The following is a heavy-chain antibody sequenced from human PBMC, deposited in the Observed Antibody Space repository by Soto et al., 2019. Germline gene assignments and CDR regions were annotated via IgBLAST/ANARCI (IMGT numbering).Heavy chain of an antibody. V-gene: IGHV1-46*01. J-gene: IGHJ6*02. CDR1: GYTFTSYY. Sequence: ASVKGSCKASGYTFTSYYMHWVRQTHGQGLEWMGIINPSGGSTSYAQKFQGRVTMTRDTSTSTVYMELSSLRSEDTAVYYCARDNGAGYYYYGMDVWGQGTTVTVSS. CDR3: ARDNGAGYYYYGMDV. D-gene: IGHD4-17*01. CDR2: INPSGGST.